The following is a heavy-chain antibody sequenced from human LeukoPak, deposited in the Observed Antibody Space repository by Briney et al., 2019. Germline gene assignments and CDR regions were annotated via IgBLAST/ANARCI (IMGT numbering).Heavy chain of an antibody. V-gene: IGHV1-69*06. CDR1: GGTFSSYA. Sequence: ASVKVSCKASGGTFSSYAVSWVRLTPAQGLEWLGGIIPVFGTTTYAQKLQAKVTMTADKSTNTAYLEISSLTSDDTAVYYCAICSPGDSSNFYAVLQYWGQGTQVTVST. CDR3: AICSPGDSSNFYAVLQY. D-gene: IGHD3-22*01. J-gene: IGHJ4*02. CDR2: IIPVFGTT.